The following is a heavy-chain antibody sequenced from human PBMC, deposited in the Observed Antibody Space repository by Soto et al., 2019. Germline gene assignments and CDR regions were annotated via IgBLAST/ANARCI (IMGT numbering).Heavy chain of an antibody. D-gene: IGHD4-17*01. CDR2: IDPRDSDS. J-gene: IGHJ4*02. CDR3: ARGLMTSVTPAFDY. CDR1: GYRISGYW. V-gene: IGHV5-51*01. Sequence: PXDSQTISCKSSGYRISGYWIALVRQMPGKGLEWMGIIDPRDSDSRYSPSFQGQVTISADKSISTAYLQWSSLKTSDTAIYYCARGLMTSVTPAFDYWGQGTLVTVSS.